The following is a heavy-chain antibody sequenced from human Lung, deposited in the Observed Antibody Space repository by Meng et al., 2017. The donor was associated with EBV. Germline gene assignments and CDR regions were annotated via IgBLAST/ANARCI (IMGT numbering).Heavy chain of an antibody. D-gene: IGHD3-10*01. CDR2: IYYSGRT. CDR1: GGSISSGDYY. V-gene: IGHV4-30-4*01. J-gene: IGHJ4*02. CDR3: ANAGRFGESLGDY. Sequence: QRHLQGSGPGLGKPSQTLSLTCTFSGGSISSGDYYWSWIRQPPGKGLEWIGYIYYSGRTYYNPSLKSRVTISVDTSKNQFSLNLSSVTAADPAVYYCANAGRFGESLGDYWGQGILVTVSS.